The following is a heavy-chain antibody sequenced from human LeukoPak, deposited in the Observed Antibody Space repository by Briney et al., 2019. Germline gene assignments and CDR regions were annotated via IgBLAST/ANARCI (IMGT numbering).Heavy chain of an antibody. Sequence: SETLSLTCSVSGGSISSYSWNWIRQPPGKGLEWIGYIYYSGSTNYNPSLQSRVTISVDTSKNQFSLKLSSVTAADTAVYYCARTPDFGDYPTTYFDYWGQGTLVTVSS. D-gene: IGHD4-17*01. J-gene: IGHJ4*02. V-gene: IGHV4-59*01. CDR3: ARTPDFGDYPTTYFDY. CDR1: GGSISSYS. CDR2: IYYSGST.